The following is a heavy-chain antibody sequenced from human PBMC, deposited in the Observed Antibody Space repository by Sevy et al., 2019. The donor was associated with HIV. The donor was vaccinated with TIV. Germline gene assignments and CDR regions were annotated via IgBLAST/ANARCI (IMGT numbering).Heavy chain of an antibody. J-gene: IGHJ6*03. D-gene: IGHD3-22*01. V-gene: IGHV3-23*01. CDR3: AKFYYDSSGYYTDPYYYYYYYMDV. CDR1: GFTFSSYA. Sequence: GGSLRLFCAASGFTFSSYAMSWVRQAPGKGLEWVSAISGSGGSTYYADSVKGRFTISRDNSKNTLYLQMNSLRAEDTAVYYCAKFYYDSSGYYTDPYYYYYYYMDVWGKGTTVTVSS. CDR2: ISGSGGST.